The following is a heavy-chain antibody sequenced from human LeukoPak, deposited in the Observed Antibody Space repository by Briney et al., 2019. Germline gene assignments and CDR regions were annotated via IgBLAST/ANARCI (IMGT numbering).Heavy chain of an antibody. CDR3: ARARPIAAANDAFDI. CDR2: TYYRSKWYN. CDR1: GDSVSSNSVA. J-gene: IGHJ3*02. V-gene: IGHV6-1*01. D-gene: IGHD6-13*01. Sequence: SQTLSLTCAISGDSVSSNSVAWNWIRKSPSRGLEWLGRTYYRSKWYNDYAVSVKSRITINPDTSKNQFSLQLNSVTPEDTAVYYCARARPIAAANDAFDIWGQGTMVTVSS.